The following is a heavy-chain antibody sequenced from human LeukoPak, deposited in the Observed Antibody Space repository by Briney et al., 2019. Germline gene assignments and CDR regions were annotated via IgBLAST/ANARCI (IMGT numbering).Heavy chain of an antibody. CDR3: ARSGRFGEIYFDY. CDR2: IYSGGST. V-gene: IGHV3-53*01. J-gene: IGHJ4*02. CDR1: GFTVSSNF. Sequence: GGSLRLPCAASGFTVSSNFMSWVRQAPGKGLEWVSVIYSGGSTYYADSVKGRFTISRDNSKNTLYLQMNSLRAEDTAVYYCARSGRFGEIYFDYWGQGTLVTVSS. D-gene: IGHD3-10*01.